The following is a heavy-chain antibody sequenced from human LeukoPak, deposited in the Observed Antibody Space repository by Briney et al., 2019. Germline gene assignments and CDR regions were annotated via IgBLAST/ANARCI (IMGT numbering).Heavy chain of an antibody. Sequence: SQTLSLTCAISWDRVSTNNAAWSWIRQSPSRGLEWLGRTYYRSKWYNYYAGSVKSRIIFNPDTSKNQFSLHLNSVTPEDTAVYYCAREKVVLAATHYYGMDVWGQGTTVTVSS. D-gene: IGHD2-15*01. V-gene: IGHV6-1*01. CDR3: AREKVVLAATHYYGMDV. J-gene: IGHJ6*02. CDR2: TYYRSKWYN. CDR1: WDRVSTNNAA.